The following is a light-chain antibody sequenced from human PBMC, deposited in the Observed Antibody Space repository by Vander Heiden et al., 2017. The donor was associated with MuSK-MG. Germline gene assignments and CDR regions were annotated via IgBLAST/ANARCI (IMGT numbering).Light chain of an antibody. CDR3: QTWATGIRV. CDR1: SGHSAYS. CDR2: LNSDGSH. Sequence: QLVLTQSPSASAPLGASVKLTCTLSSGHSAYSIAWHQQQPEKGPRYLMKLNSDGSHTKGDGVPDRFSGSSSGAERYLTISSLQSDDEADYYCQTWATGIRVFGGGTKLTVL. V-gene: IGLV4-69*02. J-gene: IGLJ3*02.